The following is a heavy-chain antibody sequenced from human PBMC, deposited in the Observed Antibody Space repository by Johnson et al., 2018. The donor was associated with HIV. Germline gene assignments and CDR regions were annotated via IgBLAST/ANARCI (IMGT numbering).Heavy chain of an antibody. CDR1: GFTFSRYW. CDR2: ISSSGSSR. CDR3: AKEGLRSSLRSGDAFDI. Sequence: QVQLVESGGGVVQPGGSLRLSCAASGFTFSRYWMHWVRQAPGKGLEWVAYISSSGSSRYYADSVKGRFTISRDNSKNTLYLQMNSLRAEDTAVYYCAKEGLRSSLRSGDAFDIWGHGTLVTVSS. V-gene: IGHV3-NL1*01. J-gene: IGHJ3*02. D-gene: IGHD6-6*01.